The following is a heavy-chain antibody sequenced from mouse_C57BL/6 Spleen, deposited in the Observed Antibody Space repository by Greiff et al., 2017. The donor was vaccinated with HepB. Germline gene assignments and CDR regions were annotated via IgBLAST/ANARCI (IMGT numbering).Heavy chain of an antibody. CDR1: GYTFTSYW. CDR2: INPSNGGT. Sequence: QVQLQQPGTELVKPGASVKLSCKASGYTFTSYWMHWVKQRPGQGLEWIGNINPSNGGTNYNEKFKSKATLTVDKSSSTAYMQLSSLTSEDSAVYYCARSNYGSSYLDWYFDVWGTGTTVTVSS. CDR3: ARSNYGSSYLDWYFDV. J-gene: IGHJ1*03. V-gene: IGHV1-53*01. D-gene: IGHD1-1*01.